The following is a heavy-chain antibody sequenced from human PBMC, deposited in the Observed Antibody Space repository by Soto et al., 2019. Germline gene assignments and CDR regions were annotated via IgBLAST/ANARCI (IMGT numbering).Heavy chain of an antibody. Sequence: GESLKISCKGSGYSFTSYWISWARQMPGKGLEWMGRIDPSDSYTNYSPSFQGHVTISADKSISTAYLQWSSLKASDTAMYYCARHVGYSSSWFSTDGAYYYYGMDVWGQGTTVTVSS. D-gene: IGHD6-13*01. CDR1: GYSFTSYW. CDR2: IDPSDSYT. J-gene: IGHJ6*02. V-gene: IGHV5-10-1*01. CDR3: ARHVGYSSSWFSTDGAYYYYGMDV.